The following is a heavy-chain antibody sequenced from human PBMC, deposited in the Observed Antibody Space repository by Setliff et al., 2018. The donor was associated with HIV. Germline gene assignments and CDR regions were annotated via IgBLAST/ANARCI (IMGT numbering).Heavy chain of an antibody. CDR3: AREARGAFDI. D-gene: IGHD3-10*01. CDR2: ISSSGSTI. Sequence: PGGSLRLSCSASGFTFSDYYMSWIRQVTGKGLEWVSYISSSGSTIYYADSVKGRFTISRDNAKNSLYLQMNILRAEDTAVYYCAREARGAFDIWGQGTMVTVSS. CDR1: GFTFSDYY. J-gene: IGHJ3*02. V-gene: IGHV3-11*04.